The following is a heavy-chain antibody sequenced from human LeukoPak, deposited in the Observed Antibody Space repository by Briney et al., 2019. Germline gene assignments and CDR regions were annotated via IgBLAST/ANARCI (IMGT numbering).Heavy chain of an antibody. V-gene: IGHV1-2*02. Sequence: ASVKVSCKASGYTFSGYYMHWVRQAPGQGLEWMGWINPNSGGTKYEQKFQGRVTMTRDTSISTAYMELSRLRSDDTAVYYCARAGPRGYRYGPSYYYYYYMDVWGKGTTVTVSS. CDR1: GYTFSGYY. D-gene: IGHD5-18*01. CDR3: ARAGPRGYRYGPSYYYYYYMDV. J-gene: IGHJ6*03. CDR2: INPNSGGT.